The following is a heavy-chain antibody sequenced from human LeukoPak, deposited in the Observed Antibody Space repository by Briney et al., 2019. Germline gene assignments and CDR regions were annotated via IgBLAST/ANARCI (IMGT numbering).Heavy chain of an antibody. V-gene: IGHV4-30-4*08. CDR1: GGSISSGDYY. Sequence: SQTLSLTCTVSGGSISSGDYYWSWIRQPPGKGLERIGYIYYSGSTYYNPSLKSRVTISVDTSKNQFSLKLSSVTAADTAVYYCARERIMITFGGVIVSGNWFDPWGQGTLVTVSS. CDR2: IYYSGST. J-gene: IGHJ5*02. CDR3: ARERIMITFGGVIVSGNWFDP. D-gene: IGHD3-16*02.